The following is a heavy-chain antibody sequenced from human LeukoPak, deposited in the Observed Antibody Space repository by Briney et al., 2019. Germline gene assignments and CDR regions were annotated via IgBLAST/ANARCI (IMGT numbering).Heavy chain of an antibody. Sequence: PGGSLRLSCAASGFTFTTYAMSWVRRVPGKGLEWVSSISGIGSNTYYPDSVKGRFTISRDNSKNSLYLQMNSLRAEDTAVYYCAKGADSSSFDYWGQGTLVTVSS. D-gene: IGHD6-13*01. V-gene: IGHV3-23*01. CDR3: AKGADSSSFDY. J-gene: IGHJ4*02. CDR1: GFTFTTYA. CDR2: ISGIGSNT.